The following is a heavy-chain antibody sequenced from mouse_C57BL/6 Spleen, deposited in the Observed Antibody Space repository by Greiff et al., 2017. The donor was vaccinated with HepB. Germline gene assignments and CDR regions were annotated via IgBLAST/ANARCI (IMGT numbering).Heavy chain of an antibody. V-gene: IGHV1-50*01. D-gene: IGHD1-1*01. CDR2: IDPSDSYT. CDR1: GYTFTSYW. Sequence: QVQLQQPGAELVKPGASVKLSCKASGYTFTSYWMQWVKQRPGQGLEWIGEIDPSDSYTNYNQKFKGKATLTVDTSSSTAYMQLSSLTSEDSAVYYCAAYYGSSPVAYWGQETLDTVSA. J-gene: IGHJ3*01. CDR3: AAYYGSSPVAY.